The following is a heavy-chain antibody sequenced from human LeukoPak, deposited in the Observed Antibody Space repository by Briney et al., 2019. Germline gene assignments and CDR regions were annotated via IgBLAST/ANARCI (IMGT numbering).Heavy chain of an antibody. CDR3: ARDGGAAAGNYYYYGMDV. CDR1: EFTFSSYA. Sequence: GGSLRLSCAASEFTFSSYAMSWVRQAPGKGLEWVSAISGSSYINYADSVKGRFTISRDNAKNSLYLQMNSLRAEDTAVYYCARDGGAAAGNYYYYGMDVWGQGTTVTASS. D-gene: IGHD6-13*01. V-gene: IGHV3-21*01. CDR2: ISGSSYI. J-gene: IGHJ6*02.